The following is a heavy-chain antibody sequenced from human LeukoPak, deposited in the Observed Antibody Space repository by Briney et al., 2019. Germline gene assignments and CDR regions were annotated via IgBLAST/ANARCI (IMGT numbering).Heavy chain of an antibody. CDR2: IYSCGST. CDR1: GFTVSSNY. D-gene: IGHD4-11*01. J-gene: IGHJ4*02. V-gene: IGHV3-66*01. CDR3: AKDDGHDYSNYVAPGDY. Sequence: PGGSLRLSCAASGFTVSSNYMSWVRQAPGKGLEWVLVIYSCGSTYYADSVKGRSTISRDNSKNTLYLQMNSLRAEDTAVYYCAKDDGHDYSNYVAPGDYWGQGTLVTVSS.